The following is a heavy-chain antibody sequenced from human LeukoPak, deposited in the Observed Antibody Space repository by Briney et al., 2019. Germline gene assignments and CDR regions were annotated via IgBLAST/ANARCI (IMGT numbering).Heavy chain of an antibody. D-gene: IGHD3-22*01. V-gene: IGHV3-11*01. J-gene: IGHJ4*02. CDR1: GFTFSDYY. Sequence: PGGSLRLSCIVSGFTFSDYYMSWIRQAPGKGLEWVSYISSGSTTIYYADSVKGRFTISRDNAKNSLYLQMNSLRAEDTALYYCARNFGGGDSSGPYSWGQGTQVTVSS. CDR2: ISSGSTTI. CDR3: ARNFGGGDSSGPYS.